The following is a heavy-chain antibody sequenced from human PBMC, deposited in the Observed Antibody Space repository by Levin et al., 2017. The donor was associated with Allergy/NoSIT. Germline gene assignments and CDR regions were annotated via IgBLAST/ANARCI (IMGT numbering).Heavy chain of an antibody. V-gene: IGHV3-30*18. CDR3: AKDLVSGSYRPGVLDY. CDR1: GFTFSSYG. Sequence: LSLTCAASGFTFSSYGMHWVRQAPGKGLEWVAVISYDGSNKYYADSVKGRFTISRDNSKNTLYLQMNSLRAEDTAVYYCAKDLVSGSYRPGVLDYWGQGTLVTVSS. D-gene: IGHD1-26*01. J-gene: IGHJ4*02. CDR2: ISYDGSNK.